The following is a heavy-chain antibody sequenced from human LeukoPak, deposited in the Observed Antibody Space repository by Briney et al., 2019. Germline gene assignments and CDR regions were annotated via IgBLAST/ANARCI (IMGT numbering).Heavy chain of an antibody. CDR2: ISSGGGTI. J-gene: IGHJ4*02. D-gene: IGHD6-19*01. CDR1: GFAFSTYS. Sequence: PGGSLRLSCAASGFAFSTYSMNWVRQAPGKGLEWLSHISSGGGTIYYADSVKGRLTISRDNAKNSLYLQMNSLRDEDTAVYYCATEWQWLVDYWGQGTLVTVSS. CDR3: ATEWQWLVDY. V-gene: IGHV3-48*02.